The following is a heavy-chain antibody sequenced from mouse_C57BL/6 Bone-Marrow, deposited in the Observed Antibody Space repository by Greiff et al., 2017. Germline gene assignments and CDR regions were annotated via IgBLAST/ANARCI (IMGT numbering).Heavy chain of an antibody. CDR3: ARYMGGYERGEDYYAMDY. V-gene: IGHV7-3*01. CDR2: IRNKANGYTT. J-gene: IGHJ4*01. D-gene: IGHD2-2*01. Sequence: EVKLMESGGGLVQPGGSLSLSCAASGFTFTDYYMSWVRQPPGKALEWLGFIRNKANGYTTEYSAYVKGRFTISRDNSQSILYLQMNALRAEDSATYYCARYMGGYERGEDYYAMDYWGQGTSVTVSS. CDR1: GFTFTDYY.